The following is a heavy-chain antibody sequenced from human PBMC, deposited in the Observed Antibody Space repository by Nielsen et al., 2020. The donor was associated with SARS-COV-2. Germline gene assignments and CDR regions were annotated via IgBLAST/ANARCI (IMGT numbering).Heavy chain of an antibody. J-gene: IGHJ4*02. CDR1: GFSFSDSY. V-gene: IGHV3-11*05. CDR2: INSGSSYT. D-gene: IGHD4-11*01. Sequence: GGSLRLSCEASGFSFSDSYMSWIRQAPGKGLEWVSYINSGSSYTNYADSVKGRFTISRDNAGKSLYLQMNSLRAEDTAVYYCARDAAYSRFDYWGQGTLVTVSS. CDR3: ARDAAYSRFDY.